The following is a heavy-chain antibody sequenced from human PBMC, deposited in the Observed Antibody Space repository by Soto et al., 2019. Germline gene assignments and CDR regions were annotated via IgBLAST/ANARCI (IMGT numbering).Heavy chain of an antibody. Sequence: GGSLRLSCAASGFTFSSYAMSWVRQAPGKGLEWVSAISGSGGSTYYTDSVKGRFTISRDNSKNTLYLQMNSLRAEDTAVYYCAKSGDTMVRGVIMVGMDVWGQGTTVTVSS. V-gene: IGHV3-23*01. D-gene: IGHD3-10*01. CDR1: GFTFSSYA. J-gene: IGHJ6*02. CDR3: AKSGDTMVRGVIMVGMDV. CDR2: ISGSGGST.